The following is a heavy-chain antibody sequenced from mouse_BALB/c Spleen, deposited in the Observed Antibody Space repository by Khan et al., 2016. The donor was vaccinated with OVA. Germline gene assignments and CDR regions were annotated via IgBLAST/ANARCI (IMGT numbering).Heavy chain of an antibody. J-gene: IGHJ1*01. Sequence: EVQLQQSGAELVKPGASVTLSCTASGFNIKDTYMHWVTQRPEKGLEWIGRIDPANGNTKYDPKIQGQATITADTSSNPAYPQHSSLTSDDTAVYYCARYYGRSYWYFDVWGAGTTVTVSS. CDR1: GFNIKDTY. V-gene: IGHV14-3*02. CDR3: ARYYGRSYWYFDV. D-gene: IGHD1-1*01. CDR2: IDPANGNT.